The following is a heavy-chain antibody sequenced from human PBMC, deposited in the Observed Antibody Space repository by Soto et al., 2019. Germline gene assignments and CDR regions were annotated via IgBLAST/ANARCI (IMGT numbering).Heavy chain of an antibody. Sequence: GGSLRLSCAASGVTFSNYAMHWVRQAPGKGLEWVAVIWSDGTNKYYADSVKGRFTISRDKSKNTLYLQMNSLRAEDTAVYYCARAPLTIYDTSGYYDYWGQGIQVTVSS. J-gene: IGHJ4*02. CDR3: ARAPLTIYDTSGYYDY. CDR1: GVTFSNYA. D-gene: IGHD3-22*01. CDR2: IWSDGTNK. V-gene: IGHV3-33*01.